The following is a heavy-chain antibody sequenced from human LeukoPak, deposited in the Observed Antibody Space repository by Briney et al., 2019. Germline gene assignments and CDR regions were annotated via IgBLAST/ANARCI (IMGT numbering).Heavy chain of an antibody. Sequence: GGSLRLSCAASGFTFSSYGMHWVRQAPGKGLEWVAFIRYDGSNKYYADSVKGRFTISRDNSKNTLYLQMNSLRPEDTAVYYCAKSKPTTIFGVVHRWGQGTLVTVSS. J-gene: IGHJ4*02. CDR2: IRYDGSNK. V-gene: IGHV3-30*02. CDR1: GFTFSSYG. CDR3: AKSKPTTIFGVVHR. D-gene: IGHD3-3*01.